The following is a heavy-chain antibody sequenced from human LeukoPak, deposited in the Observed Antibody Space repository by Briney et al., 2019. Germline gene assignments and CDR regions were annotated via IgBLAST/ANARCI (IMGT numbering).Heavy chain of an antibody. CDR2: IYYSGST. V-gene: IGHV4-30-4*07. CDR3: ARAGSGWSPLRNAFDI. CDR1: GGSISSGGYS. J-gene: IGHJ3*02. Sequence: SETLSLTCAVSGGSISSGGYSWSWIRQPPGKGLEWIGYIYYSGSTYYNPSLKSRVTISVDTSKNQFSLKLSSVTAADTAVYYCARAGSGWSPLRNAFDIWGQGTMVTVSS. D-gene: IGHD6-19*01.